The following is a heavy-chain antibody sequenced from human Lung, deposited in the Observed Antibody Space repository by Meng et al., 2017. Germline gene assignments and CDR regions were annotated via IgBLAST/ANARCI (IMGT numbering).Heavy chain of an antibody. V-gene: IGHV4-30-4*01. J-gene: IGHJ2*01. CDR3: ARGQKGYFDL. CDR1: GGSISSSKYY. CDR2: IYNSGST. Sequence: VQLQESGPGLVKPSQTLSLTITVSGGSISSSKYYWSWIRQPPGKGLEWSGHIYNSGSTYYNPSLKSRITISVDTSKNQFSLKLSSVTAADTAVYYCARGQKGYFDLWGRGTLVTVSS.